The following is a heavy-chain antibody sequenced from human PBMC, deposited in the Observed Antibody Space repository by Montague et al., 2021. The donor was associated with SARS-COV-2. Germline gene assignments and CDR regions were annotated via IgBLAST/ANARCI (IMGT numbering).Heavy chain of an antibody. CDR3: AGGRRRYNWRDETSYFYGMDV. V-gene: IGHV4-34*01. CDR1: GGSLSGYY. Sequence: SETLSLTCAVYGGSLSGYYWCWIRQPPEKGLEWIGEINHSGSTNYNPSLKSRVTISLDTSKNQFSLKLSSVTAADTAVYYWAGGRRRYNWRDETSYFYGMDVWGQGTTVTVSS. J-gene: IGHJ6*02. CDR2: INHSGST. D-gene: IGHD1-20*01.